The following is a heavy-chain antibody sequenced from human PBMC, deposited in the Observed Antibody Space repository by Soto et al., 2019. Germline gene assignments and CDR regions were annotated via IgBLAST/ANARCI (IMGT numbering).Heavy chain of an antibody. CDR1: GFTFSIYA. D-gene: IGHD6-6*01. Sequence: GGSLRLSCSASGFTFSIYAISWVRQAPGKGLEWVSAISGSGGSTYYADSVKGRFTISRDNSKNTLYLQMNSLRAEDTAVYYCASLYSSSRTEYYYYGMDVWGQGTTVTVSS. J-gene: IGHJ6*02. CDR2: ISGSGGST. CDR3: ASLYSSSRTEYYYYGMDV. V-gene: IGHV3-23*01.